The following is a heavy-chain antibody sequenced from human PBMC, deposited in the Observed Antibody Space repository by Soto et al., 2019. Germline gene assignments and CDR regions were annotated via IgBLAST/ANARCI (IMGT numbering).Heavy chain of an antibody. D-gene: IGHD2-21*02. CDR1: GGSISSSSYY. Sequence: ETLSLTCTVSGGSISSSSYYWGWIRQPPGKGLEWIGSIYYSGSTYYNPSLKSRVTISVDTSKNQFSLKLSSVTAADTAVYYCARLVVVTAIPYYYYGMDVWGQGTTVTVSS. V-gene: IGHV4-39*01. CDR3: ARLVVVTAIPYYYYGMDV. CDR2: IYYSGST. J-gene: IGHJ6*02.